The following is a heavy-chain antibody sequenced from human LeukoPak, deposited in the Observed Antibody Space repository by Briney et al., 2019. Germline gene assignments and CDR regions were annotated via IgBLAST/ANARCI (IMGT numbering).Heavy chain of an antibody. Sequence: SETLSLTCTVSGGSISSDYWSWIRQPPGKGLEWIGYIYYRGSTNYNPSLKSRVTISVDKSKNQFSLKLSSVTAADTAVYYCARELELPSSYGMDVWGQGTTVTVSS. J-gene: IGHJ6*02. CDR1: GGSISSDY. CDR3: ARELELPSSYGMDV. CDR2: IYYRGST. D-gene: IGHD1-7*01. V-gene: IGHV4-59*12.